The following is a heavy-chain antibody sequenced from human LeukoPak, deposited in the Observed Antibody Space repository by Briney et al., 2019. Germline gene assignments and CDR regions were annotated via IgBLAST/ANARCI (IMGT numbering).Heavy chain of an antibody. CDR2: IDTSGRP. CDR1: VRSISSYY. D-gene: IGHD2-2*01. V-gene: IGHV4-4*07. J-gene: IGHJ5*02. CDR3: ARGVEDIVVVPGNWFDP. Sequence: SETLSLTCSVSVRSISSYYWSWIRQPAGKGLEWIGRIDTSGRPKYNPCLKSRVTMSVDTSKNQFSLKLSSVTAADTAVYYCARGVEDIVVVPGNWFDPWGQGTLVTVSS.